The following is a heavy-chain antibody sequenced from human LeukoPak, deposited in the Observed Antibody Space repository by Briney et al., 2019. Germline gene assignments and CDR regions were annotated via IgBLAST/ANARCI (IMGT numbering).Heavy chain of an antibody. D-gene: IGHD1/OR15-1a*01. Sequence: PSETLSLTCTVSGGSVSSGSYYWSWIRQPPGKGLEWIGEINHSGSTNYNPSLKSRVTISVDTSKNQFSLKLSSVTAADTAVYYCARGLGGTDYWGQGTLVTVSS. CDR2: INHSGST. V-gene: IGHV4-39*07. CDR1: GGSVSSGSYY. J-gene: IGHJ4*02. CDR3: ARGLGGTDY.